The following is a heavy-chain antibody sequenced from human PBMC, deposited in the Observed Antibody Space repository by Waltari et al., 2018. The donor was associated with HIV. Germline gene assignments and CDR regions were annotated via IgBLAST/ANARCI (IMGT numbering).Heavy chain of an antibody. D-gene: IGHD2-15*01. J-gene: IGHJ4*02. CDR1: SLSVNNKN. CDR3: AKGVRYYSF. Sequence: EDQVVEPGGTLIRPGGFLRVSCSPLSLSVNNKNVTWLRLAPNLGLEWVSTIYLDDTSQYAESVKGRFVISRDKSTNTVYLLLKYLIFEDTATYFCAKGVRYYSFWGQGTPVTVSS. V-gene: IGHV3-53*03. CDR2: IYLDDTS.